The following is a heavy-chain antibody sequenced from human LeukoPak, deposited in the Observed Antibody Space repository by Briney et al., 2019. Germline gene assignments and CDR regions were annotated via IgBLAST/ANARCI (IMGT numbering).Heavy chain of an antibody. CDR2: ISNNNSTI. V-gene: IGHV3-48*02. J-gene: IGHJ3*02. D-gene: IGHD3-22*01. CDR1: GFTFIRYS. Sequence: GGSLRLSCAASGFTFIRYSMNWVRQAPGKGLEWVSYISNNNSTIYYADSVKGRFTISRDNAKNSLYLQMNSLRDEDTAVYYCARTSTYYYDPDAFDIWGQGTMVTVSS. CDR3: ARTSTYYYDPDAFDI.